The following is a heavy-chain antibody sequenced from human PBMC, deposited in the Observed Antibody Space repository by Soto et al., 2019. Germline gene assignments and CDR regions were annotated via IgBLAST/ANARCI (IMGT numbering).Heavy chain of an antibody. V-gene: IGHV3-23*01. CDR1: GFIFTNYA. D-gene: IGHD5-12*01. CDR2: IGGRGNSA. Sequence: GGSLRLSCAASGFIFTNYAINWVRQAPGKGLEWVSVIGGRGNSAYYADSVQGRFTISRDNSKNTLSLQMSSLTADDTAIYYCVREGRGSFDFWGRGTMVTVSS. CDR3: VREGRGSFDF. J-gene: IGHJ3*01.